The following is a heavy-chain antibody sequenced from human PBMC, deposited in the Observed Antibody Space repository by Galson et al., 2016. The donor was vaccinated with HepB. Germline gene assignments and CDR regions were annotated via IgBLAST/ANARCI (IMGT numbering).Heavy chain of an antibody. V-gene: IGHV3-23*01. CDR2: ISRSGDST. D-gene: IGHD2/OR15-2a*01. Sequence: SLRLSCAASGFTFRNYGMTWVRQAPGKGLEVVSSISRSGDSTDYADSVKGRFTISRYNSKNTLSLQLNSLRAEDTAVYYCAREYFYRRDVWGKWTTVTVSS. CDR1: GFTFRNYG. J-gene: IGHJ6*04. CDR3: AREYFYRRDV.